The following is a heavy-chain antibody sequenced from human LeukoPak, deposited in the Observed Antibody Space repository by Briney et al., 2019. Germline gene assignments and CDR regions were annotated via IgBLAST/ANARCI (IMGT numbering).Heavy chain of an antibody. J-gene: IGHJ4*02. CDR1: GFTFSSYA. V-gene: IGHV3-23*01. Sequence: GGSLRLSCAASGFTFSSYAMSWVRQAPGKGLEWVSAISGSGGSTYYADSVKGRFTISRDNSKNTLYLQMNSLRAEDTAVHYCAKGYCSSTSCYLSGEYYFDYWGQGTLVTVSS. CDR3: AKGYCSSTSCYLSGEYYFDY. CDR2: ISGSGGST. D-gene: IGHD2-2*01.